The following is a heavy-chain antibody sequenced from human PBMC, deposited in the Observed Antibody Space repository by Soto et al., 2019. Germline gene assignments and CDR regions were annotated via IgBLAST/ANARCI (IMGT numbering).Heavy chain of an antibody. CDR1: GGSISSYY. J-gene: IGHJ4*02. CDR3: ARDPGRAVALD. Sequence: SETLSLTCTVSGGSISSYYWSWIRQPPGKGLEWIGYIYYSGNTNYNPSLKSRVSISVDTSKNQFSLEIYSVTASDTAIYYCARDPGRAVALDWGEGTLVTVS. CDR2: IYYSGNT. D-gene: IGHD6-19*01. V-gene: IGHV4-59*12.